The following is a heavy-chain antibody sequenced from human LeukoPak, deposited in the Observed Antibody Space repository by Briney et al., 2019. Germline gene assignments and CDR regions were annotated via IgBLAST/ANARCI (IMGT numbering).Heavy chain of an antibody. V-gene: IGHV1-3*01. CDR3: ARDPIGSRWPYYFDY. Sequence: ASVKVSCTASGYTFTTYAMHWVRQAPGQRLEWMGWINAGNGNTKYSQKFQARVTITRDTSASTAYMELSSLRSEDTAVYYCARDPIGSRWPYYFDYWGQGTLVTVSS. J-gene: IGHJ4*02. CDR1: GYTFTTYA. D-gene: IGHD2-15*01. CDR2: INAGNGNT.